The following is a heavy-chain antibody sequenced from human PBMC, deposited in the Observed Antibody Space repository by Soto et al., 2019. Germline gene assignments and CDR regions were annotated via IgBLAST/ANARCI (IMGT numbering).Heavy chain of an antibody. D-gene: IGHD1-20*01. CDR2: VDYTGTA. CDR3: ARITGRHLDY. Sequence: SQTLPLTCTVSSGSISVTNVFSGWVRQPPGKGLEWIWNVDYTGTAYFSPSLATRVTFHVDTSKNQLSLTLYSVTAADTAVYYCARITGRHLDYWGQGILVT. J-gene: IGHJ4*02. CDR1: SGSISVTNVF. V-gene: IGHV4-39*01.